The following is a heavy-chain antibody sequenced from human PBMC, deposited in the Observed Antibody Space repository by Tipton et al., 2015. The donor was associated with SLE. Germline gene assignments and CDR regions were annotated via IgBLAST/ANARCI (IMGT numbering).Heavy chain of an antibody. CDR3: ARGMVTWRGAILGVDV. Sequence: GLVKPSETLSLTCSVSGASMNSNYWSWIRQPPGKGLEWIGYISDGGGTNHNPSLKSRVTISVDPAKNQFSLKLTSVTAADTAVYYCARGMVTWRGAILGVDVWGQGTTVNVSS. CDR1: GASMNSNY. CDR2: ISDGGGT. J-gene: IGHJ6*02. V-gene: IGHV4-59*08. D-gene: IGHD2-21*02.